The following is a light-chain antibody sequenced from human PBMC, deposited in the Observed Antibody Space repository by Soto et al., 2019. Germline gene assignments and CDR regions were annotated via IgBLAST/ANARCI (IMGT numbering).Light chain of an antibody. J-gene: IGKJ4*01. CDR3: QQYGRSPLT. CDR1: QLVTSNY. CDR2: GAS. V-gene: IGKV3-20*01. Sequence: EIVLTQSPGTLSLSPGERATLSCRASQLVTSNYLVWYQQKPGQAPRLLIYGASSRATGIPDRFTGSGSGTDFTLSISRLEPEDAAVYDCQQYGRSPLTFGGGTKVEIK.